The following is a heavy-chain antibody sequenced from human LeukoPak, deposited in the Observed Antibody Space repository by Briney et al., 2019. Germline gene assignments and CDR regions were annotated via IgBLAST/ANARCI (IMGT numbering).Heavy chain of an antibody. CDR2: IYSGGST. V-gene: IGHV3-66*02. Sequence: GGSLRLSCAASGFTVSSNYISWVRQAPGKGLEWVSVIYSGGSTYYADSVKGRFTISRDNSKNTLYLQMNSLRAEDTAVYYCARERCSSTSCYGDYWGQGNLVTVSS. CDR3: ARERCSSTSCYGDY. J-gene: IGHJ4*02. D-gene: IGHD2-2*01. CDR1: GFTVSSNY.